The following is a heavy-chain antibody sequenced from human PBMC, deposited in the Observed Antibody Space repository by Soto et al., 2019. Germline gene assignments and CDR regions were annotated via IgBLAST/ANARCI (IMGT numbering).Heavy chain of an antibody. J-gene: IGHJ4*02. V-gene: IGHV3-30*03. CDR3: AGDSGKYCNHFDS. CDR2: ISSDATTK. CDR1: GFTFNTYG. D-gene: IGHD2-15*01. Sequence: WGSLRLSCTASGFTFNTYGVHWVRQAPGKGLEWVALISSDATTKIYGDSVKGRFTISRDNPKNTLYLHTNSLLPEDTAVYYCAGDSGKYCNHFDSWGLGTLVTVSS.